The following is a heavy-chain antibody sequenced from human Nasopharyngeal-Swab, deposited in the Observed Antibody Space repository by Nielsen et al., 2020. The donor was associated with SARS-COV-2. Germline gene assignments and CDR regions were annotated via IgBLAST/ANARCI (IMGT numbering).Heavy chain of an antibody. D-gene: IGHD3-3*01. J-gene: IGHJ5*02. V-gene: IGHV4-39*02. CDR1: GGSISSSSYY. CDR3: AREIITIFGVVIPNWFDP. CDR2: IYYSGST. Sequence: GSLRLSCTVSGGSISSSSYYWGWIRQPPGKGLEWIGSIYYSGSTYYYPSLKSRVTISVDTSKNQFSLKLSSVTAADTAVYYCAREIITIFGVVIPNWFDPWGQGTLVTVSS.